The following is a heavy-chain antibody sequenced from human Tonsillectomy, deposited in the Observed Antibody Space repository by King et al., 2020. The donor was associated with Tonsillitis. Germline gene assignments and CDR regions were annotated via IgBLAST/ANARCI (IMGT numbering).Heavy chain of an antibody. V-gene: IGHV1-2*02. Sequence: QLVQSGAEVKKPGASVKVSCKASGYTFTGYYMHWVRQAPGQGLEWMGWINPNSGGTNYAQKFQGRVTMTRDTSISTAYMELSRLRSDDTAVYYCAGEYWEDIVVVPAAMADYYYGMDVWGQGTTVTVSS. CDR2: INPNSGGT. D-gene: IGHD2-2*01. CDR1: GYTFTGYY. CDR3: AGEYWEDIVVVPAAMADYYYGMDV. J-gene: IGHJ6*02.